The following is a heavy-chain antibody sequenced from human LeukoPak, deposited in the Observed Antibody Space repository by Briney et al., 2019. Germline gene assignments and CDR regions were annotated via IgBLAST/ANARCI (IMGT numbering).Heavy chain of an antibody. D-gene: IGHD2-15*01. J-gene: IGHJ6*03. CDR1: GFTFSNAW. CDR3: TTRYCSGGSCPDYYYYYMDV. V-gene: IGHV3-15*01. CDR2: IKSKTDGGTT. Sequence: GGSLRLSCAASGFTFSNAWMSWVRQAPGKGLEWVGRIKSKTDGGTTDYAAPVKGRFTISRDDSKNTLYLQMNSLKTEDTAVYYCTTRYCSGGSCPDYYYYYMDVWGKGTTVTVSS.